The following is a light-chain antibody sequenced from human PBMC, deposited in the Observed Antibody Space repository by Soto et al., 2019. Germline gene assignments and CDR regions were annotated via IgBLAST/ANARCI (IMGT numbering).Light chain of an antibody. CDR2: GAS. V-gene: IGKV3-15*01. CDR1: QSVSSN. J-gene: IGKJ2*01. CDR3: HQDNNWPQYS. Sequence: EIVMTQSPATLSVSPGERATLSCRASQSVSSNLAWYQQKPGQAPRLLIYGASTRATGIPARFSGSGSGTEFPFTVSSLQSEDVAVYYCHQDNNWPQYSFGQGTKLEIK.